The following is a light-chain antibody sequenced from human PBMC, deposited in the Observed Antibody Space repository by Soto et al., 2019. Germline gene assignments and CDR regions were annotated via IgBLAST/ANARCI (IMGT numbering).Light chain of an antibody. V-gene: IGKV1-39*01. CDR3: QQSYSTPWT. CDR1: QSIGTD. J-gene: IGKJ1*01. CDR2: GAS. Sequence: DIQMTQSPSSLSASMGDRVSITCRASQSIGTDLNWYQQKPGKAPKLLIYGASTFQGGVPSRFSGSVSGTEFTLTISSLQPGDLATYFCQQSYSTPWTFGQGTKVDI.